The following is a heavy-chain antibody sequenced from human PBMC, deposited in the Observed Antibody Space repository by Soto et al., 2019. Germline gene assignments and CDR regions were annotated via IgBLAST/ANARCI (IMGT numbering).Heavy chain of an antibody. J-gene: IGHJ6*02. CDR2: ISYDGSDK. D-gene: IGHD6-13*01. Sequence: GGSLRLSCAASGFTFSSYDMHWVRQAPGKGLEWVAVISYDGSDKYYADSAKGRFTISRDTSKNTLYLQMNSLRAEDTAVYYCAKSVAAALYGMDVWGQGTTVTVSS. V-gene: IGHV3-30*18. CDR1: GFTFSSYD. CDR3: AKSVAAALYGMDV.